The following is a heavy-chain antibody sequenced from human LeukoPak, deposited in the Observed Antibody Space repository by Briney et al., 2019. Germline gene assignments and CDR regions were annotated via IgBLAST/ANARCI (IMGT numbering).Heavy chain of an antibody. CDR1: GGSFSGYY. Sequence: SETLSLTCAVYGGSFSGYYWSWIRQPPGKGLEWIGEINHSGSTNYNPSLKSRVTISVDTSKNQFSLKLSSVTAADTAVYYCARGPPVVVVAAARPYNWFDPWGQGTLVTVSS. CDR3: ARGPPVVVVAAARPYNWFDP. J-gene: IGHJ5*02. V-gene: IGHV4-34*01. CDR2: INHSGST. D-gene: IGHD2-15*01.